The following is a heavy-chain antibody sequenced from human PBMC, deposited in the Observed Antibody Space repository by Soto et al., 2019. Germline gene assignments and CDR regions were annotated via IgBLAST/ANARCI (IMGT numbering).Heavy chain of an antibody. D-gene: IGHD7-27*01. J-gene: IGHJ6*02. CDR3: ATGPLGYYYGMDV. V-gene: IGHV4-4*02. Sequence: SETLSLTCAVSGGSISSSNWWSWVRQPPGKGLEWIGEIYHSGSTNYNPSLKSRVTISVDKSKNQFSLRLSSVTAADTAVYYCATGPLGYYYGMDVWGQGTTVTVSS. CDR1: GGSISSSNW. CDR2: IYHSGST.